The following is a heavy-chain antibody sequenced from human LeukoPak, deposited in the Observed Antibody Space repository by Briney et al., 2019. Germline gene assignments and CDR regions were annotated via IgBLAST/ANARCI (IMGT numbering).Heavy chain of an antibody. CDR1: GDSISSSRYY. D-gene: IGHD3-16*02. CDR3: ASLNYDSVWGSYRPFDY. CDR2: IYYSGST. Sequence: SETLSLTCTVSGDSISSSRYYWGWVRQPPGKGLEWSGSIYYSGSTYYTPSLKSRIAISMDTSKNQFSLKLSSVTAADTAVYYCASLNYDSVWGSYRPFDYWGQGTLVTVSS. V-gene: IGHV4-39*01. J-gene: IGHJ4*02.